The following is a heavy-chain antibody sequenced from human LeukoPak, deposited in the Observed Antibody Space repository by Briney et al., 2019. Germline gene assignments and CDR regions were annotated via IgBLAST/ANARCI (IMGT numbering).Heavy chain of an antibody. V-gene: IGHV1-8*01. D-gene: IGHD6-19*01. CDR3: TRGSSGRRDN. J-gene: IGHJ4*02. Sequence: ASVKVSFKASGYTFTSCDINWVRQATGQGREWMGWMNPNSGNTGYGQSFQGRITMTRDISIGTAYMELSNLTSEDTAIYYCTRGSSGRRDNWGQGTLVTVSA. CDR1: GYTFTSCD. CDR2: MNPNSGNT.